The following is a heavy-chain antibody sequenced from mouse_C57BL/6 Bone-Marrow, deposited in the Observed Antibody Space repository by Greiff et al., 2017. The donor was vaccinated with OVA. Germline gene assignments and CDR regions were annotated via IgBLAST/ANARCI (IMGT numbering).Heavy chain of an antibody. CDR1: GYTFTEYT. CDR2: FYPGSGSI. D-gene: IGHD1-1*01. CDR3: ARHEDPYYDGSTYYFDY. J-gene: IGHJ2*01. Sequence: LEESGAELVKPGASVKLSCKASGYTFTEYTIHWVKQRSGQGLAWIGWFYPGSGSIKYNEKFKDKVTLTADKSSSTGYRKCRRLTSEDSSVYCCARHEDPYYDGSTYYFDYWVQGTTLTVSS. V-gene: IGHV1-62-2*01.